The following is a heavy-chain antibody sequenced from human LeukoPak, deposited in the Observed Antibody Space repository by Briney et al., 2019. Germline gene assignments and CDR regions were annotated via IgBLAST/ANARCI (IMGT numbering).Heavy chain of an antibody. CDR2: ISGDGGST. Sequence: GGSLRLSCAASGFTFSSYSMNWVRQAPGKGLKWVSLISGDGGSTYYADSVKGRFTISGDNSKNSLYLQMNSLRTEDTALYYCAKVGGGSYYYAFDIWGQGTMVTVSS. CDR1: GFTFSSYS. J-gene: IGHJ3*02. D-gene: IGHD1-26*01. V-gene: IGHV3-43*02. CDR3: AKVGGGSYYYAFDI.